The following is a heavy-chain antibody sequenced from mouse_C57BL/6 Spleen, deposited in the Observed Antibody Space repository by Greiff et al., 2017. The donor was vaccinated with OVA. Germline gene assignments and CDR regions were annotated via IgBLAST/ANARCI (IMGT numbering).Heavy chain of an antibody. CDR3: ARDHGGTTVVNYAMDY. CDR1: GYSITSGYY. D-gene: IGHD1-1*01. J-gene: IGHJ4*01. Sequence: EVQLQQSGPGLVKPSQSLSLTCSVTGYSITSGYYWNWIRQFPGNKLEWMGYISYDGSNNYNPSLKNRISITRDTSKNQFFLKLNSVTTEDTATYYCARDHGGTTVVNYAMDYWGQGTSVTVSS. CDR2: ISYDGSN. V-gene: IGHV3-6*01.